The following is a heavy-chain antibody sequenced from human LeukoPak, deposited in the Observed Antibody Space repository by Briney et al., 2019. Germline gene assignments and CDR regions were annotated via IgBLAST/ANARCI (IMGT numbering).Heavy chain of an antibody. CDR3: ARGLVGATNYFDY. J-gene: IGHJ4*02. D-gene: IGHD1-26*01. CDR2: ISYDGSNK. V-gene: IGHV3-30*04. Sequence: GGSLRLSCAASGFTFSSYAMHWVRQAPGKGLEWVAVISYDGSNKYYADSVKGRFTISRDNSKNTLYLQMISLRAEDTAVYYCARGLVGATNYFDYWGQGTLVTVSS. CDR1: GFTFSSYA.